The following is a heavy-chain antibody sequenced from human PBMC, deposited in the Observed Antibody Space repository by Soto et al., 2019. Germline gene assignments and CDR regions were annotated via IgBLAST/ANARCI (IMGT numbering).Heavy chain of an antibody. CDR2: ITYSGNT. Sequence: SETLSLTCTVSGGCINNAEDNWTWIRQPPGKGLEYIAYITYSGNTFYKSSLKSRIKMSVDTSKNQFSLRLTSVTAADTAVYSCARARPPRPETTDRIHSWGQGMLVAISS. CDR1: GGCINNAEDN. J-gene: IGHJ4*02. V-gene: IGHV4-30-4*01. D-gene: IGHD1-7*01. CDR3: ARARPPRPETTDRIHS.